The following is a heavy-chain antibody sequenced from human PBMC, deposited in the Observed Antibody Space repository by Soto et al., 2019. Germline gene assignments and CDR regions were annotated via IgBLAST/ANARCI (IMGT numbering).Heavy chain of an antibody. D-gene: IGHD6-19*01. CDR2: ISWNSGSI. J-gene: IGHJ4*02. V-gene: IGHV3-9*01. CDR3: AKDARRYSSAQYYFDY. CDR1: GFTFDDYA. Sequence: GGSLRFSCAASGFTFDDYAMHWVRQAPGKGLEWVSGISWNSGSIGYADSVKGRFTISRDNAKNSLYLQMNSLRAEDTALYYCAKDARRYSSAQYYFDYWGQGTLVTVSS.